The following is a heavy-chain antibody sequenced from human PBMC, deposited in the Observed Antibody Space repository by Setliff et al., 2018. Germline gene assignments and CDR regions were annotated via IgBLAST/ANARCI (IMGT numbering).Heavy chain of an antibody. CDR1: GYSISSGYI. D-gene: IGHD2-21*02. V-gene: IGHV4-38-2*02. CDR3: ARDLGHGGDSDY. Sequence: SETLSLTCTVSGYSISSGYIWGWIRQPPGKGLEWVGNIGHTGSTNYNPSLKSRLTISRDTSKNQVSLKLNPVTATDTAVYYCARDLGHGGDSDYWGQGILVTVSS. J-gene: IGHJ4*02. CDR2: IGHTGST.